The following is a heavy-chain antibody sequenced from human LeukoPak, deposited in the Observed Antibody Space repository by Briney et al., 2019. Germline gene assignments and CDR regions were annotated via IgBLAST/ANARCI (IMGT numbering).Heavy chain of an antibody. V-gene: IGHV4-4*02. Sequence: PSETLSLTCAVSGGSISSSNWWGWARPPPGKGLEWIGEIYHSGSTNYNPSLKSRVTISVDKSKNQFSLKLSSVTAADTAVYYCASWRSSLYGMDVWGQGTTVTVSS. CDR1: GGSISSSNW. CDR3: ASWRSSLYGMDV. CDR2: IYHSGST. J-gene: IGHJ6*02. D-gene: IGHD6-19*01.